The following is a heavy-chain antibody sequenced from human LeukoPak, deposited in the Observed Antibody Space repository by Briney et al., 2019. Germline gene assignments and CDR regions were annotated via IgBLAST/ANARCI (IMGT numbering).Heavy chain of an antibody. CDR2: IWYDGGNR. CDR1: GFIFSSYA. Sequence: SGGSLRLSCAASGFIFSSYAMHWVRQAPGKGLEWVAVIWYDGGNRYYADSVKGRFTISRDNSKNTLYLEMNSLRAEDTAVYYCARGLTQIPRLATGLGRWGQGTLVTVSS. V-gene: IGHV3-33*01. D-gene: IGHD2-21*02. J-gene: IGHJ4*02. CDR3: ARGLTQIPRLATGLGR.